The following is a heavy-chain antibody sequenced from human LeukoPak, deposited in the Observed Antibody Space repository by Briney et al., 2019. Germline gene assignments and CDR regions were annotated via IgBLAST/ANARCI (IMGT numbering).Heavy chain of an antibody. D-gene: IGHD1-1*01. CDR1: GYTFTSYY. Sequence: ASVKVSCKASGYTFTSYYIHWVRQAPGQGLEWTGIINPSGGSTNYAQKFQGRVTMTTDTSTSTAYMELRSLRSDDTAVYYCARGPRHEGTYFDYWGQGTLVTVSS. CDR3: ARGPRHEGTYFDY. V-gene: IGHV1-46*01. CDR2: INPSGGST. J-gene: IGHJ4*02.